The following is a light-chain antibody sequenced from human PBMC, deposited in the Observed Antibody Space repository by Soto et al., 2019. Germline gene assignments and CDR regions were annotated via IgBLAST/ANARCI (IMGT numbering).Light chain of an antibody. Sequence: QSALTQPASVSGSPGQSITISCTGTSSDVGGYNYVSWYQQHPGKAPKLMIYDVSNRPSGVSNRFSDAKSGNTASLTISGLQAEDEADYYCSSYTSSSPYVFGTGTKLTVL. CDR2: DVS. J-gene: IGLJ1*01. CDR3: SSYTSSSPYV. CDR1: SSDVGGYNY. V-gene: IGLV2-14*01.